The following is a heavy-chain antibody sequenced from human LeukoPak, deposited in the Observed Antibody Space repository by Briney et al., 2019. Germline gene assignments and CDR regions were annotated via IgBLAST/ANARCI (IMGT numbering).Heavy chain of an antibody. V-gene: IGHV4-39*01. D-gene: IGHD2-2*01. Sequence: PSETLSLTCTVSGGSISSSSYYWGWIRQPPGKGLEWIGSIYYSGSTYYNPSLKSRVTISVDTSKNQFSLKLSSVTAADTAVYYCARQLGYCSSTSCYADKDDYWGQGTLVTVSS. J-gene: IGHJ4*02. CDR1: GGSISSSSYY. CDR2: IYYSGST. CDR3: ARQLGYCSSTSCYADKDDY.